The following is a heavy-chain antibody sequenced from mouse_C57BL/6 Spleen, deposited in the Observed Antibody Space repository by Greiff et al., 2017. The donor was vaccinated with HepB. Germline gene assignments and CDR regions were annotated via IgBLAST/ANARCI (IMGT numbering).Heavy chain of an antibody. Sequence: EVMLVESEGGLVQPGSSIKLSCTASGFTFSDYYMAWVRQVPEKGLEWVANINYDGSSTYYLDSLKSRFIISRDNAKNILYLQMSSLKSEDTATYYCARDPTVVATWYFDVWGTGTTVTVSS. V-gene: IGHV5-16*01. D-gene: IGHD1-1*01. CDR2: INYDGSST. CDR1: GFTFSDYY. J-gene: IGHJ1*03. CDR3: ARDPTVVATWYFDV.